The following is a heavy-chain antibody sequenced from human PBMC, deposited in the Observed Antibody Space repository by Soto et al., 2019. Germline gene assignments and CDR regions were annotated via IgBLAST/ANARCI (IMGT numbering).Heavy chain of an antibody. V-gene: IGHV3-30*18. J-gene: IGHJ6*02. CDR3: AKGQHCSSTSCYFYHYGMDV. D-gene: IGHD2-2*01. CDR2: ISYDGKNK. Sequence: QVQLVESGGGVVQPGRSLRLSCVASGFTFSTYGMHWVRQAPGKGLEWVAVISYDGKNKYYADSVKGRLTISRDNSKNTVYLQMSRLRGEDTAVYYCAKGQHCSSTSCYFYHYGMDVWDQGTTVAVSS. CDR1: GFTFSTYG.